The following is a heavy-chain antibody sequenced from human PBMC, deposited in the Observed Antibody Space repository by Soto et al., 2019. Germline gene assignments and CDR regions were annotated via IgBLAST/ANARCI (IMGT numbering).Heavy chain of an antibody. J-gene: IGHJ5*02. CDR3: ARHYSSGSRNWFDP. Sequence: SETLSLTCNVSGGSISSSSYFWGWVRQPPGKGLEWIGSIYYSGSTYYNPSLRSRVTISVDTSKNQFSLKLSPVTAADTAVFYCARHYSSGSRNWFDPWGQGTLVTVSS. V-gene: IGHV4-39*01. CDR1: GGSISSSSYF. D-gene: IGHD6-19*01. CDR2: IYYSGST.